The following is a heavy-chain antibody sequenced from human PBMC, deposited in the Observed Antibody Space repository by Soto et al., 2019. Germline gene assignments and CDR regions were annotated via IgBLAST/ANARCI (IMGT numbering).Heavy chain of an antibody. V-gene: IGHV3-15*07. D-gene: IGHD3-22*01. CDR2: IKSKTDGGTT. J-gene: IGHJ4*02. Sequence: GGSLRLSCAASGFTFSNAWMNWVRQAPGKGLEWVGRIKSKTDGGTTDYAAPVKGRFTISRDDSKNTLYLQMTSLKTEDTAVYYCTTGPRFEYYDSSGYYYEINYWGQGTLVTVSS. CDR3: TTGPRFEYYDSSGYYYEINY. CDR1: GFTFSNAW.